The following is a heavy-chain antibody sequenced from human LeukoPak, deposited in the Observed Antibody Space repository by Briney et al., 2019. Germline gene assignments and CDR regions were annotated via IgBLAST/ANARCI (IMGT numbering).Heavy chain of an antibody. D-gene: IGHD6-19*01. J-gene: IGHJ6*02. CDR3: ARDSGGWGLAV. CDR1: GFSFNAYD. Sequence: PGGSLRLSCAAAGFSFNAYDMHWVRQATGKGLEWVSYIGRAGDTYCAGSVKGRFTISREDAKNSLYLQMNSLGVGDTAVYYCARDSGGWGLAVWGQGTTVTVSS. V-gene: IGHV3-13*04. CDR2: IGRAGDT.